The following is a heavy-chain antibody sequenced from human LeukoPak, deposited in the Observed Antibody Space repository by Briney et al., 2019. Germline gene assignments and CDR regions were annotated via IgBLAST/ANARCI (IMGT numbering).Heavy chain of an antibody. V-gene: IGHV3-74*01. CDR1: GFTFSSYW. Sequence: GGSLRLSCAASGFTFSSYWMHWVRQAPGKGLVWVSRINSDGSSTNYADSVKGRFTISRDNAKNTLYLQMNSLRAEDTAVYYCARSSSPPNWFDPWGQGTLVTVSS. CDR2: INSDGSST. CDR3: ARSSSPPNWFDP. J-gene: IGHJ5*02. D-gene: IGHD6-13*01.